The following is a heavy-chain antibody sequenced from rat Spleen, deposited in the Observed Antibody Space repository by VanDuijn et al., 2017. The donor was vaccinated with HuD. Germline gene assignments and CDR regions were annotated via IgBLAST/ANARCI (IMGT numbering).Heavy chain of an antibody. Sequence: EVELVESGGGLVQPGTSLKLSCVASGFTFNNYWMTWIRQAPGKGLEWVASITNTGGSIYYPDSVKGRFTISRDPAQNTLYLQMDSLTSEDTATYYCATDTFYDGTYYPGGFDYWGQGVMVTVSS. CDR2: ITNTGGSI. D-gene: IGHD1-12*02. V-gene: IGHV5-31*01. CDR3: ATDTFYDGTYYPGGFDY. CDR1: GFTFNNYW. J-gene: IGHJ2*01.